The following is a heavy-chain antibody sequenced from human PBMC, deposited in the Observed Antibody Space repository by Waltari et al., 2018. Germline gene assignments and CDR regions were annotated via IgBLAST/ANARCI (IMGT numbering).Heavy chain of an antibody. J-gene: IGHJ2*01. CDR2: ISWNGGNI. Sequence: EVQLVESGGGLVQPGRSLKLSCAASGFNFDDYAMHWVRQIPGKGLEWVSGISWNGGNIGYADSVKGRFTNSRDNAENSLYLQMNSLTDDDTALYYCAKDRRQQPVYWFLDLWGRGTLVAVSS. D-gene: IGHD6-13*01. V-gene: IGHV3-9*01. CDR1: GFNFDDYA. CDR3: AKDRRQQPVYWFLDL.